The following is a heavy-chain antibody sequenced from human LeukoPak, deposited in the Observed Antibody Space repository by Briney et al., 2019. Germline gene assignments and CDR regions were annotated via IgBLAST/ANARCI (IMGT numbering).Heavy chain of an antibody. CDR2: ICPGDSDT. D-gene: IGHD4-17*01. V-gene: IGHV5-51*01. Sequence: GESLKISCKGSGYSFASNWIGWVRQMPGKGLEWMGIICPGDSDTRYSPSFEGQVTFSADKSISTAYLHWSSLKASDTAMYYCARRLYGDYLDAFDIWGQGTMVTVSS. CDR1: GYSFASNW. J-gene: IGHJ3*02. CDR3: ARRLYGDYLDAFDI.